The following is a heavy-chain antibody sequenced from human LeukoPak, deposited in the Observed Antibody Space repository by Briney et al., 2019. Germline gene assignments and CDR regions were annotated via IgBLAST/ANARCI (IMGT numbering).Heavy chain of an antibody. J-gene: IGHJ3*02. CDR3: AKRYSGSQGAFDI. D-gene: IGHD1-26*01. V-gene: IGHV4-39*01. CDR1: GGSISRSSYY. CDR2: IYYSGST. Sequence: SETLSLTCTVSGGSISRSSYYWGWIRQPPGKGLEWIGSIYYSGSTYYNPSLKSRVTISVDTSKNQFSLKLSSVTAADTAVYYCAKRYSGSQGAFDIWGQGTMVTVSS.